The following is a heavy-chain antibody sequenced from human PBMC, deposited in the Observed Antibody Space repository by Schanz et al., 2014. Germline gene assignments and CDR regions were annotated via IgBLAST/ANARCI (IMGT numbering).Heavy chain of an antibody. V-gene: IGHV3-23*04. CDR2: ISGSGGST. CDR3: AASSGWHPSTDY. CDR1: GFTFSTYA. D-gene: IGHD6-19*01. J-gene: IGHJ4*02. Sequence: VQLVESGGGVVQPGRSLRLSCVASGFTFSTYAMAWVRQAPGKGLEWVSAISGSGGSTYYADSVKGRFTISRDNAKSSLYLQMNSLRVEDTAVYYCAASSGWHPSTDYWGQGTLVTVSS.